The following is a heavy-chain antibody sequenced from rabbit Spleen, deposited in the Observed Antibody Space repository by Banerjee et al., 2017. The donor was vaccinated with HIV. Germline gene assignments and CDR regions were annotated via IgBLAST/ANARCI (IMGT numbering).Heavy chain of an antibody. CDR1: GFSFSSSYY. V-gene: IGHV1S40*01. Sequence: QSLEESGGDLVKPGASLTLTCTASGFSFSSSYYMCWVRQAPGKGLEWIGCIDTGSSSSTYYASWAKGRFTISKTSSTTVTLQMTSLTADTATYFCARAWGLWGQGTLVTVS. CDR3: ARAWGL. J-gene: IGHJ3*01. CDR2: IDTGSSSST. D-gene: IGHD3-1*01.